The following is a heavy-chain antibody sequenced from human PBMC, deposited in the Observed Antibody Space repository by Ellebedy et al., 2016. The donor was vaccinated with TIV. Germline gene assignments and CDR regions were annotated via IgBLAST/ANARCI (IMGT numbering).Heavy chain of an antibody. J-gene: IGHJ3*02. V-gene: IGHV4-4*07. Sequence: GSLRLSXTVSGGSISSYYWSWIRQPAGKGLEWIGRIYTSGSTNYNPSLKSRVTMSVDTSKNQFSLKLSSVTAADTAVYYCARGSERAAAVAFDIWGQGTMVTVSS. CDR3: ARGSERAAAVAFDI. CDR1: GGSISSYY. CDR2: IYTSGST. D-gene: IGHD6-13*01.